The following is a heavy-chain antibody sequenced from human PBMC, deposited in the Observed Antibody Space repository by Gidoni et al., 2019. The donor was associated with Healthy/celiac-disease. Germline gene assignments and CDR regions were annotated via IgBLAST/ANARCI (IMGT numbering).Heavy chain of an antibody. D-gene: IGHD3-10*01. CDR2: IYTSGST. Sequence: QVQLQESGPGLVKPSQTLSLPCTVSGGSINSGSSYWSWIRQPAGKGLEWIGRIYTSGSTNYNPSLKSRVTISVDMSKNQFSLKLSSVTAADTAVYYCARAGGGYGSGSYSPSYGYYYYAMDVWGQGTTVTVSS. V-gene: IGHV4-61*02. CDR3: ARAGGGYGSGSYSPSYGYYYYAMDV. J-gene: IGHJ6*02. CDR1: GGSINSGSSY.